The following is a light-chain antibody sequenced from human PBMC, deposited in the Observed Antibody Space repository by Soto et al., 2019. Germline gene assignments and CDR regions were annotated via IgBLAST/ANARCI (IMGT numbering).Light chain of an antibody. CDR1: QSVGTS. V-gene: IGKV3-15*01. CDR3: QQYNDWPRT. Sequence: EIVMTQSPATLSVSPGERATLSCRASQSVGTSLAWYQQKPGQAPRLLIYGASTRAAGISPRFSGGGSGTEVTLTISSLQSEDFAVYYCQQYNDWPRTFGQGTKVGIK. CDR2: GAS. J-gene: IGKJ1*01.